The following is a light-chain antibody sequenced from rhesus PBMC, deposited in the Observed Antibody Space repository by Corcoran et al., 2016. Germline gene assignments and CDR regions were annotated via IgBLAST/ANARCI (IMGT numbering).Light chain of an antibody. CDR1: QSVSSS. Sequence: EIVMTQSPATLSLSPGERATLSCRASQSVSSSLAWYQQKPGQAPKLLIYGASSRATCIPDRVNGSGAGTGFTRTISGLEPEDVGIYYCQQDYSWPLTFGGGTKVELK. J-gene: IGKJ4*01. CDR3: QQDYSWPLT. CDR2: GAS. V-gene: IGKV3-42*01.